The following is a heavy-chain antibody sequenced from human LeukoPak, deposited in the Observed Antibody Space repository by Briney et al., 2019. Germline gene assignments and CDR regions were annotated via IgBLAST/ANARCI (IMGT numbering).Heavy chain of an antibody. CDR1: GGSFSGYY. CDR3: ARGRIMITFGGVIVKGPLYFDY. CDR2: INHSGST. D-gene: IGHD3-16*02. J-gene: IGHJ4*02. V-gene: IGHV4-34*01. Sequence: SETLSLTCAVYGGSFSGYYWSWVRQPPGKWLEWLGEINHSGSTNYNPSLKSRVTISVDTSKNQFSLKLSSVTAADTAVYYCARGRIMITFGGVIVKGPLYFDYWGQGTLVTVSS.